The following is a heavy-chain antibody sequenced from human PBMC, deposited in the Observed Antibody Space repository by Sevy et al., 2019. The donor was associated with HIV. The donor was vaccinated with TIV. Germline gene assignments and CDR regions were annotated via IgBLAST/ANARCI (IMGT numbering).Heavy chain of an antibody. V-gene: IGHV3-30*02. CDR1: GFTFSSYG. Sequence: GGSLRLSCAASGFTFSSYGMHWVRQAPGKGLEWVAFIRYDGSNKYYADSVKGRFTISRDNSKNTLYLQMNSLRAEDTAVYYCAKMSIWWLPIYYYYGMDVWGQGTTVTVSS. CDR3: AKMSIWWLPIYYYYGMDV. CDR2: IRYDGSNK. J-gene: IGHJ6*02. D-gene: IGHD5-12*01.